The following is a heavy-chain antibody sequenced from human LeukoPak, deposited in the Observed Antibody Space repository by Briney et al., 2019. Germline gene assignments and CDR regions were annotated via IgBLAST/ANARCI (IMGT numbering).Heavy chain of an antibody. CDR3: TKGEGYYDA. D-gene: IGHD3-22*01. Sequence: PGGSLRLSCAASGFTFSSYAMSWVRQAPGKGLEWVSAISGSGSSTYYADSVKGRFTISRDNSKNTLYLQMNSLRAEDTAVYCCTKGEGYYDAWGQGTLVTVSS. J-gene: IGHJ4*02. V-gene: IGHV3-23*01. CDR2: ISGSGSST. CDR1: GFTFSSYA.